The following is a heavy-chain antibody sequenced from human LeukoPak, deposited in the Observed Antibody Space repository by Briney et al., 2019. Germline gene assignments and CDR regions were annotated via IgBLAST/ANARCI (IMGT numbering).Heavy chain of an antibody. J-gene: IGHJ4*02. CDR2: ISYDGSNK. CDR3: AANRDGYLPYYFDY. CDR1: GFTFSSYG. Sequence: GGSLRLSCAASGFTFSSYGMHWVRQAPGKGLEWVAVISYDGSNKYYADSVKGRFTISRDNSKNTLYLQMNSLRAEDTAVYYCAANRDGYLPYYFDYWGQGTLVTVSS. V-gene: IGHV3-30*03. D-gene: IGHD5-24*01.